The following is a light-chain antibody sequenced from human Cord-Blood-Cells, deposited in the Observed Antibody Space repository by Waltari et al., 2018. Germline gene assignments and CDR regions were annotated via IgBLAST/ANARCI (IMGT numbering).Light chain of an antibody. CDR3: QVWDSSSEHWV. J-gene: IGLJ3*02. V-gene: IGLV3-21*04. CDR2: YDS. CDR1: NIGSKS. Sequence: SYVLTQPPSVSVAPGKTARITCGGNNIGSKSVHWYQQRPGQAHVLVIYYDSDRPSGIPERFSGSNSGNTATLTISRGEAGDEADYYCQVWDSSSEHWVFGGGTKLTVL.